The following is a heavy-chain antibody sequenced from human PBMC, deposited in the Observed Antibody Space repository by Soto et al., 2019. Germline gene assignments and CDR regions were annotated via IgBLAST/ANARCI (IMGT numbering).Heavy chain of an antibody. CDR3: VKGAAGTWRLDP. CDR2: IRARVNNFAT. V-gene: IGHV3-73*01. CDR1: GFTFSGSV. Sequence: EVPLVQSGGGLVQPGGSVTLSCAASGFTFSGSVIHWVRQASGRGLEWVGRIRARVNNFATAYAASVKGRFTMSRDESKNPAYRQMNSLKIEDTAVYYCVKGAAGTWRLDPWGQGTLVSVSS. D-gene: IGHD1-26*01. J-gene: IGHJ5*02.